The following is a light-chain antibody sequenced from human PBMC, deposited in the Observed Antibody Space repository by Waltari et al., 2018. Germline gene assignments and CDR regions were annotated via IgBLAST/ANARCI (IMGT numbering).Light chain of an antibody. V-gene: IGKV4-1*01. CDR2: WAS. CDR1: QSVLYSSNNKNY. CDR3: QQYYSTPYT. J-gene: IGKJ2*01. Sequence: DIVMTQSPDSLAVSLGERATINCKSSQSVLYSSNNKNYLAWYHQKPGQPPKLLIYWASTRESGVPDRFSGSGAGTDFTLTISSLQAEDVAVYYCQQYYSTPYTFGQGIKLEIK.